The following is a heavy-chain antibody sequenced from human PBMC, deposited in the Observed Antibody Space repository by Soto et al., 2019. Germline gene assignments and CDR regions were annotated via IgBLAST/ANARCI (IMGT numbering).Heavy chain of an antibody. J-gene: IGHJ4*02. Sequence: SXTPSLTCAVSGGSISSSNWWSWVRQPPGKGLERMGXIYHSXSPNHTQSPKXXVTLSVDXXKNQSSLKMSSVTPADTAVYYCARKYSYGHFDYWGQGTLVTVSS. D-gene: IGHD5-18*01. CDR2: IYHSXSP. CDR1: GGSISSSNW. V-gene: IGHV4-4*02. CDR3: ARKYSYGHFDY.